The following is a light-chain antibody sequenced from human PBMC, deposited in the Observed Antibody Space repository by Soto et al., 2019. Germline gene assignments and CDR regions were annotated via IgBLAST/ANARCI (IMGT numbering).Light chain of an antibody. Sequence: DIVMTQSPLSLPVTPGEPASISCRSSQSLLHSNGYNYLNWYLQKPGQSPQVLIYLSSKRASGVPDRFSGSGSGTDFTLKISRVEAEDVGLYYCMQALQTPWTFGQVTKVEIK. CDR2: LSS. CDR1: QSLLHSNGYNY. CDR3: MQALQTPWT. J-gene: IGKJ1*01. V-gene: IGKV2-28*01.